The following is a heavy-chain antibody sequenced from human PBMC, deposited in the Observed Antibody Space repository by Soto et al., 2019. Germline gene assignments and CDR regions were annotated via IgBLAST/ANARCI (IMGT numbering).Heavy chain of an antibody. D-gene: IGHD2-8*01. Sequence: GASVKVSCKASGYTFTSYAMHWVRQAPGQRLEWMGWINAGNGNTKYSQKFQGRVTITRDTSASTAYMELSSLRSEDTAVYYCARGGGVLMVYAIFDYWGQGTLVTVSS. V-gene: IGHV1-3*01. CDR2: INAGNGNT. J-gene: IGHJ4*02. CDR3: ARGGGVLMVYAIFDY. CDR1: GYTFTSYA.